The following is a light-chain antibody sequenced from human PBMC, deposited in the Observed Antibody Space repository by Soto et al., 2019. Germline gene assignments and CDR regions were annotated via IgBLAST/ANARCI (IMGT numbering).Light chain of an antibody. CDR2: AAS. J-gene: IGKJ1*01. CDR1: QSISSY. Sequence: DIPMTQSPSSLSASVGDRVTITCRARQSISSYLNWYQQKPGKAPKLLIYAASSLQSGVPSRFSGSGSGTDFTLTISSLQTEDFATYYGEQSYSTPWTFGQGTKVEIK. V-gene: IGKV1-39*01. CDR3: EQSYSTPWT.